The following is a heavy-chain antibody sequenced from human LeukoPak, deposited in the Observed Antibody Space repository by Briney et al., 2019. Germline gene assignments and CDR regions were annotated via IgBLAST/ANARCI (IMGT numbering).Heavy chain of an antibody. CDR1: GYTFTSYG. V-gene: IGHV1-18*01. Sequence: WASVTVSFKASGYTFTSYGISWVRQAPGQGLEWMGWISAYNGNTNYAQKLQGRVTMTTDTSTSTAYMELRSLRSDDTAVYYCARGGSGYDFSWFDPWGQGTLVTVSS. CDR3: ARGGSGYDFSWFDP. D-gene: IGHD5-12*01. J-gene: IGHJ5*02. CDR2: ISAYNGNT.